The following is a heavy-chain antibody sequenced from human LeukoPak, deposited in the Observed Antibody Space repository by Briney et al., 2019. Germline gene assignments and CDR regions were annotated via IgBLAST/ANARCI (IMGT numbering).Heavy chain of an antibody. CDR3: ARREDASGNYYIPAYDY. D-gene: IGHD3-10*01. J-gene: IGHJ4*02. Sequence: GESLKISCKGSGYSFTTYWISWVRQLPGKGLEWMGIIYPGDSDTRYSPPFQGQVTISADKSISTAYLQWSSLRASDTAMYYCARREDASGNYYIPAYDYWGQGTLVTVAS. V-gene: IGHV5-51*01. CDR2: IYPGDSDT. CDR1: GYSFTTYW.